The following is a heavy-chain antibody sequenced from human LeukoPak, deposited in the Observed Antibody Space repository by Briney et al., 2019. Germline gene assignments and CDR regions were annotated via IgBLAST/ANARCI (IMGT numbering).Heavy chain of an antibody. J-gene: IGHJ4*02. D-gene: IGHD4-17*01. V-gene: IGHV3-15*01. CDR1: RITFTAAW. CDR3: TSVGYGEYYFDN. Sequence: GGSLRLSCAVSRITFTAAWMSWVRQAPGKGLEWVGRIKSKSDGGTTDYAAPVKGRFTISRDDSKTTLYLQMNSLKTEDTAVYLCTSVGYGEYYFDNWGQGSLVTVSS. CDR2: IKSKSDGGTT.